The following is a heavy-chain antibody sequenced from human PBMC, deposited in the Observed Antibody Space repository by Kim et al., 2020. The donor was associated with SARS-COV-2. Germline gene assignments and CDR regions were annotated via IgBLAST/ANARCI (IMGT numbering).Heavy chain of an antibody. V-gene: IGHV3-74*01. J-gene: IGHJ4*02. CDR3: TRDARNWHRFDY. Sequence: GGSLRLSCAASGFTFSGHWMHWARQKPGKGLVWVSRIDYDGNSASYADFVKGRFTISRDNAKNTLYLQMNSLGLEDTAIYYCTRDARNWHRFDYCGQGT. CDR1: GFTFSGHW. CDR2: IDYDGNSA. D-gene: IGHD1-1*01.